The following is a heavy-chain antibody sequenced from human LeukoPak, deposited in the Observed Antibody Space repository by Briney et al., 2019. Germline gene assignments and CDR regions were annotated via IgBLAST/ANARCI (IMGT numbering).Heavy chain of an antibody. D-gene: IGHD6-6*01. CDR1: GGTFSNYA. Sequence: SVKVSCKASGGTFSNYAISWGRQAPGQGLEWMGRIIPILGLANYAQKFQNRVTITADKSTSTAYMDLSSLRSEDTAVYYCARDKSIAAPFPFDYWGQGTLVTVSS. CDR3: ARDKSIAAPFPFDY. CDR2: IIPILGLA. J-gene: IGHJ4*02. V-gene: IGHV1-69*04.